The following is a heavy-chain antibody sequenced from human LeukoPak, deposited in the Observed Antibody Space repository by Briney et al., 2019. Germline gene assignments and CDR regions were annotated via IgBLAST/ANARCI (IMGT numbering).Heavy chain of an antibody. J-gene: IGHJ4*02. D-gene: IGHD3-10*01. Sequence: NPSETLSLTCTVSGYSISTGYYWGWIRQPPGRGLEWIGSLSHTETLYQSGNSNYNPSLKSRVTISLDTSKNQFSLKLTSVTAADTALYYCARHGEYYFDYWGQGTLVTVSS. CDR1: GYSISTGYY. CDR2: LSHTETLYQSGNS. V-gene: IGHV4-38-2*02. CDR3: ARHGEYYFDY.